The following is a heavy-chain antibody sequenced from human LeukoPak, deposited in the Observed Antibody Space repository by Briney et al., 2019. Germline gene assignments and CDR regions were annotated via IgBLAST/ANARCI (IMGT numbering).Heavy chain of an antibody. CDR1: GFTVNSNY. D-gene: IGHD1-26*01. J-gene: IGHJ4*02. Sequence: GGSLRLSCAAPGFTVNSNYMNWVRQAPGKGLEWVSAIYSGDNTYYADSVKGRFTISRDNSKNTMYLQMNSLRAEDTAVYYCARSGIYGVFDYWGRGTLVTVSS. CDR3: ARSGIYGVFDY. CDR2: IYSGDNT. V-gene: IGHV3-66*01.